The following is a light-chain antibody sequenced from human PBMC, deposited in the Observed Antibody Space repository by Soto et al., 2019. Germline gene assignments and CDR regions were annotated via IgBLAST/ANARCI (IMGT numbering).Light chain of an antibody. V-gene: IGKV3-20*01. J-gene: IGKJ2*01. CDR2: GAS. CDR1: QSVSSSH. CDR3: QQYGDSPLYT. Sequence: EIVLTQSPGTLSSSPGERATLSCRASQSVSSSHLAWYQQKPGQAPRLLIYGASSRATGIQDRFSGSGSGTDFPLTISRLEPEDFAVYFYQQYGDSPLYTFGQGTKLEI.